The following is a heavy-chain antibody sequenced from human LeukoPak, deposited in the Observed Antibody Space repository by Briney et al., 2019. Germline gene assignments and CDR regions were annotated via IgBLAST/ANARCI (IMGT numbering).Heavy chain of an antibody. CDR3: AKVLNYYDSSGYYYFDY. CDR1: GFTFSSYA. D-gene: IGHD3-22*01. J-gene: IGHJ4*02. Sequence: GGSLRLSCAASGFTFSSYAMSWVRQAPGKGLEWVSAISGSGGSTYYADFVKGRFTISRDNSKNTLYLQMNSLRAEDTAVYYCAKVLNYYDSSGYYYFDYWGQGTLVTVSS. CDR2: ISGSGGST. V-gene: IGHV3-23*01.